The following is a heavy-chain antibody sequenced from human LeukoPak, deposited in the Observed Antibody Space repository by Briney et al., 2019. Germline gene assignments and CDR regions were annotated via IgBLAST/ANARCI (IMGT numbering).Heavy chain of an antibody. V-gene: IGHV4-39*01. CDR1: GGSISSSSYY. CDR2: IYYSGST. Sequence: SGTLSLTCTVSGGSISSSSYYWGWIRQPPGKGLEWIGSIYYSGSTYYNPSLKSRVTISVDTSKNQFSLKLSSVTAADTAVYYCASFLWVVGADNWFDPWGQGTLVTVSS. CDR3: ASFLWVVGADNWFDP. D-gene: IGHD1-26*01. J-gene: IGHJ5*02.